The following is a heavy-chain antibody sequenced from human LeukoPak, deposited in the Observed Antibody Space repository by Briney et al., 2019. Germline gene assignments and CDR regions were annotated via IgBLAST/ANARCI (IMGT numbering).Heavy chain of an antibody. CDR3: AKGGPIVGATSYYFDY. CDR2: ISGSGGST. Sequence: GGSLRLSCAASGFTFSSYAMSWVRQAPGKGLEWVSAISGSGGSTYYADSVKGRFTISRDNSKNSLYLQMNSLRAEDTALYYCAKGGPIVGATSYYFDYWGQGTLVTVSS. V-gene: IGHV3-23*01. CDR1: GFTFSSYA. J-gene: IGHJ4*02. D-gene: IGHD1-26*01.